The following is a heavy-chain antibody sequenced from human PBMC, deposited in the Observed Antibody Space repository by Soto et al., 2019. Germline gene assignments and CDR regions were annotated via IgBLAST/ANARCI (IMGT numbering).Heavy chain of an antibody. CDR2: IIPILGIA. CDR1: GGTFSSYT. V-gene: IGHV1-69*04. J-gene: IGHJ4*02. CDR3: ARDRPDGSGQTVY. Sequence: ASVKVSCKASGGTFSSYTISWVRQAPGQGLEWMGRIIPILGIANYAQKFQGRVTITADKSTSTAFMELSSLRSEDTAVYYCARDRPDGSGQTVYWGQGTLVTVSS. D-gene: IGHD3-10*01.